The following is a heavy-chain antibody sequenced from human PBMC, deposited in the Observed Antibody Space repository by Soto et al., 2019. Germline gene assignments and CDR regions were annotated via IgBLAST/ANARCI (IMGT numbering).Heavy chain of an antibody. CDR1: GFSISSSSYY. D-gene: IGHD2-2*01. V-gene: IGHV4-39*01. CDR2: IYYSGNT. CDR3: ARHVFCSSTSCYDQRNWFDP. Sequence: SETLSLTCPFSGFSISSSSYYWGWIRKPPGKGLEWIGSIYYSGNTYYNPSLQSRVTISVDTSKNQFSLKLSSVTAADTAVFYCARHVFCSSTSCYDQRNWFDPWGQGTLVTVSS. J-gene: IGHJ5*02.